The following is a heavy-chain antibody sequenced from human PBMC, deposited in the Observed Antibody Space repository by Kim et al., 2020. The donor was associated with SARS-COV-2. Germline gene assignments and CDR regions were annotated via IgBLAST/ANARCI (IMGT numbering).Heavy chain of an antibody. D-gene: IGHD1-26*01. CDR3: ASASGRTRREYFEH. CDR1: GFTFSSDA. J-gene: IGHJ1*01. V-gene: IGHV3-23*01. CDR2: ICGSGGRT. Sequence: GGSLRLSCAASGFTFSSDAMSWVRQAPGKGLEWVSAICGSGGRTYYADSVKGRFTISRDTSKNTLDLQMNSLRAEDTAVYYCASASGRTRREYFEHWGQG.